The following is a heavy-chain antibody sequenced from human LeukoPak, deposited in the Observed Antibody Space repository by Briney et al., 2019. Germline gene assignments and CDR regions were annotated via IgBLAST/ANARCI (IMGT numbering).Heavy chain of an antibody. Sequence: PGGSLRLSCAASGFTFDDYAMHWVRQAPGKGLEWVSGISWNSGSIGYADSVKGRFTISRDNAKNSLYLQMNSLRAEDTAVYYCARDEYSYGPRLWGQGTLVTVSS. D-gene: IGHD5-18*01. CDR3: ARDEYSYGPRL. CDR1: GFTFDDYA. J-gene: IGHJ4*02. V-gene: IGHV3-9*01. CDR2: ISWNSGSI.